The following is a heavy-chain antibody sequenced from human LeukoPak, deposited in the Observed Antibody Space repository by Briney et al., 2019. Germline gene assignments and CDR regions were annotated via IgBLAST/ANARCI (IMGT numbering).Heavy chain of an antibody. Sequence: WGTLSLTCTVSGGSISSYYWSWIRQPPGKGLEWIGYIYHSGSTNYNLSVKRRVTISVDTSKNQFSLKLSSVTAADTAVYYCARDIAVAGPDSYFDYWGQGTLVT. CDR2: IYHSGST. D-gene: IGHD6-19*01. V-gene: IGHV4-59*01. CDR3: ARDIAVAGPDSYFDY. CDR1: GGSISSYY. J-gene: IGHJ4*02.